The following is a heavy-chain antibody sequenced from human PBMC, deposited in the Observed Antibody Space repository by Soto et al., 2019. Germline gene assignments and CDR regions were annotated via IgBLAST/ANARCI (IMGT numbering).Heavy chain of an antibody. CDR1: GGTFSSYA. CDR2: IIPIFGTA. V-gene: IGHV1-69*13. D-gene: IGHD2-8*01. CDR3: ARAQSGHIVLMVYVFDY. J-gene: IGHJ4*02. Sequence: SVKVSCKASGGTFSSYAISWVRQAPGQGLEWMGGIIPIFGTANYAQKFQGRVTITADESTSTAYMELSSLRSEDTAVYYCARAQSGHIVLMVYVFDYWGQGTLVTVSS.